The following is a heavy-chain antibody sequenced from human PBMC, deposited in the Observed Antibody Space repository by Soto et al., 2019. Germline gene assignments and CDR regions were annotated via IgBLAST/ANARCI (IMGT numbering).Heavy chain of an antibody. CDR1: GYTFTDYY. V-gene: IGHV1-2*02. J-gene: IGHJ4*02. D-gene: IGHD2-8*01. CDR2: INPNSGAT. Sequence: ASVKVSCKASGYTFTDYYMHWVRQAPGQGLEWMGWINPNSGATSYAQRFQGRVTMTRDTSISTAYMELSRLASDDTAVYYCAREGGDIVQMVYALPWYWGQGTLVTVSS. CDR3: AREGGDIVQMVYALPWY.